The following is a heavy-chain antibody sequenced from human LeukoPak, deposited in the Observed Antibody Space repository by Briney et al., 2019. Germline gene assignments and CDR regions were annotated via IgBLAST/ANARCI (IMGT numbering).Heavy chain of an antibody. CDR3: ARDFYRAVNIVVVVAAGDY. CDR2: MNPNSGNT. CDR1: GYTFTSYD. V-gene: IGHV1-8*02. J-gene: IGHJ4*02. D-gene: IGHD2-15*01. Sequence: ASVKVSCKASGYTFTSYDINWVRQATGQGLEWMGWMNPNSGNTGYAQKFQGRVTMTRNTSISTAYMELSSLRSEDTAVYYCARDFYRAVNIVVVVAAGDYWGQGTLVTVSS.